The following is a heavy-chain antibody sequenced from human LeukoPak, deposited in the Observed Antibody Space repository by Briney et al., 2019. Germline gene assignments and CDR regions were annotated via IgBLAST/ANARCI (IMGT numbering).Heavy chain of an antibody. Sequence: SETLSLTCTVPGDSFSSVTDYWAWIRQPPGKGLEWIASGDYSGGTYYNPSLESRVAISADMSKNQFSLKLTSVTAADTAVYYCASSNTAMAYFDYWGQGTLVTVSS. CDR2: GDYSGGT. CDR3: ASSNTAMAYFDY. V-gene: IGHV4-39*07. CDR1: GDSFSSVTDY. J-gene: IGHJ4*02. D-gene: IGHD5-18*01.